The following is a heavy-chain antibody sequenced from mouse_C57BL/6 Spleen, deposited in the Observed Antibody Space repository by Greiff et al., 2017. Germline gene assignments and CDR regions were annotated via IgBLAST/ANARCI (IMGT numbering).Heavy chain of an antibody. CDR3: ARGGCLYEDEDYAMDY. J-gene: IGHJ4*01. V-gene: IGHV5-15*01. D-gene: IGHD6-1*01. Sequence: EVQGVESGGGLVQPGGSLKLSCAASGFTFSDYGMAWVRQAPRKGPEWVAFISNLAYSIYYADTVTGRFTISRENAKNTLYLEMSSLRSEDTAMYYCARGGCLYEDEDYAMDYWGQGTSVTVSS. CDR1: GFTFSDYG. CDR2: ISNLAYSI.